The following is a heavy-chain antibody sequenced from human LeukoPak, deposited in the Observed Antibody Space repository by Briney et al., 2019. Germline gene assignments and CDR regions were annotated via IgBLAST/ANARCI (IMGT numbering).Heavy chain of an antibody. CDR1: GYTFTGYY. D-gene: IGHD5-18*01. V-gene: IGHV1-2*02. CDR3: AVTPDGGYSYGSALDY. CDR2: INPNSGGT. J-gene: IGHJ4*02. Sequence: ASVKVSCKASGYTFTGYYMHWVRQAPGQGLEWMGWINPNSGGTNYAQKFQGRVTMTRDTSISTAYVELRSLRSDDTAVYYCAVTPDGGYSYGSALDYWGQGTLVTVSS.